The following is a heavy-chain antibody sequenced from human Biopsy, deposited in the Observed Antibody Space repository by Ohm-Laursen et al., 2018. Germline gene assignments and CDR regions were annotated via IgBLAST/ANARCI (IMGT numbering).Heavy chain of an antibody. V-gene: IGHV3-53*01. D-gene: IGHD5-18*01. Sequence: SLRLSCAASGFSVNDNYMSWVRQAPGKGLEWVSFIYSDGRTFYADSVKDRFTLSRDTSDNLMFLQMDSLRADDTAVYYCARGGIVSVHSYGRMGLFYFDSWGQGILVTVAS. J-gene: IGHJ4*02. CDR1: GFSVNDNY. CDR3: ARGGIVSVHSYGRMGLFYFDS. CDR2: IYSDGRT.